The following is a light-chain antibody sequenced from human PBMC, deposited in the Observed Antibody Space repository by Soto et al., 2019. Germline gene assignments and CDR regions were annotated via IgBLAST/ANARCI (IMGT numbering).Light chain of an antibody. CDR3: QHYNSYSEA. V-gene: IGKV3-20*01. J-gene: IGKJ1*01. CDR2: AAS. CDR1: QSVSSNY. Sequence: EIVLTQSPGTLSLSPGERATISCRASQSVSSNYLAWFQQKPGQVPRLLIYAASSRDTGVPDRFSGSGSGTDFTLTISSLQPDDFATYYCQHYNSYSEAFGQGTKVDIK.